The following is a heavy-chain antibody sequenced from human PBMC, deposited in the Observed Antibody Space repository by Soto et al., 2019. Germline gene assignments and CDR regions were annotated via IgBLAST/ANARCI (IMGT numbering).Heavy chain of an antibody. Sequence: QEQLMQSGAEVKKPGASVKVSCKSSGYSFTGYYLHWVRQAPGQGPEWMGWIFPKSGGTKSAQKLQGRVTITRDTSISTAYMELKRLRSDDTAVYFCAREGMYHYETKDYYPSTYGLDVWGQGTTVTVSS. D-gene: IGHD3-16*01. V-gene: IGHV1-2*02. J-gene: IGHJ6*02. CDR1: GYSFTGYY. CDR3: AREGMYHYETKDYYPSTYGLDV. CDR2: IFPKSGGT.